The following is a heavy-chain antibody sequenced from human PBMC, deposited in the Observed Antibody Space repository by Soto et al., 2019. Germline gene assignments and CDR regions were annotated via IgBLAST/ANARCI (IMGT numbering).Heavy chain of an antibody. D-gene: IGHD1-26*01. Sequence: GGSLRLSCAASGFTFSSYGMHWVRQAPGKGLEWVAVISYDGSNKYYADSVKGRFTISRDNSKNTLYLQMNSLRAEDTAVYYCARDNGGSYRLYWYFDLWGRGTLVTVSS. CDR2: ISYDGSNK. V-gene: IGHV3-30*03. CDR1: GFTFSSYG. J-gene: IGHJ2*01. CDR3: ARDNGGSYRLYWYFDL.